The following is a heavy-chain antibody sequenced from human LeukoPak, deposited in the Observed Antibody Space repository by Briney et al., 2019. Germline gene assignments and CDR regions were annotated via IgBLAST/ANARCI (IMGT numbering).Heavy chain of an antibody. CDR1: GFTFSSYE. V-gene: IGHV3-48*03. J-gene: IGHJ1*01. D-gene: IGHD6-19*01. Sequence: GGSLRLSCAASGFTFSSYEMNWVRQAPGKGLEWVSYISSSGSTIYYADSVKGRFTISRDNAKNSLYLQMNSLRAEDTAVYYCARDPYSSGWYMYFQHWGQGTLATVSS. CDR2: ISSSGSTI. CDR3: ARDPYSSGWYMYFQH.